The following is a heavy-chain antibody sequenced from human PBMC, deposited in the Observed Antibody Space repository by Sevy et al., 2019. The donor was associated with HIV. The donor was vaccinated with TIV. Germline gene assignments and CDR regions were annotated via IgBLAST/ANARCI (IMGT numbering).Heavy chain of an antibody. CDR2: ISSSGSTI. CDR1: GFTFSDYY. CDR3: AREDIADRHFDY. Sequence: GRSLRLSCAASGFTFSDYYINWIRQAPGKGLEWVSYISSSGSTIYYADSVKGRFTISRDNAKNSVYLQMNSLRVEDTAVYYCAREDIADRHFDYWGQGALVTVSS. D-gene: IGHD6-6*01. V-gene: IGHV3-11*01. J-gene: IGHJ4*02.